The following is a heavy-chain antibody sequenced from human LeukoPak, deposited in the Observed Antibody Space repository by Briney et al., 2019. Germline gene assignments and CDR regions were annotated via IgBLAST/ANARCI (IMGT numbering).Heavy chain of an antibody. CDR2: INPNSGGT. J-gene: IGHJ4*02. Sequence: GASVKVSCKASGYTFTGYYMHWVRQAPGQGLEWMGWINPNSGGTNYAQKFQGRVTMTRDTSISTAYMELSRLRSDDTAVYYCARVGGTGYSSSTALSVLYYWGQGTLVTVSS. V-gene: IGHV1-2*02. D-gene: IGHD6-13*01. CDR3: ARVGGTGYSSSTALSVLYY. CDR1: GYTFTGYY.